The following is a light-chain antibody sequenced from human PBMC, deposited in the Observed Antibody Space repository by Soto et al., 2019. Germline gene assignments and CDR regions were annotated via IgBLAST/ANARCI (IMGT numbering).Light chain of an antibody. CDR3: NSYRSTSTLVV. J-gene: IGLJ2*01. V-gene: IGLV2-14*01. CDR2: EVT. CDR1: SSDVGGYNY. Sequence: QSALTQPASVSGSPGQSITISCTGTSSDVGGYNYVSWYQQHPGKAPKLVIYEVTNRPSGVSNRFSGSKSGNTAPLTISGLQAEDEAHYYCNSYRSTSTLVVFGGGTKLTVL.